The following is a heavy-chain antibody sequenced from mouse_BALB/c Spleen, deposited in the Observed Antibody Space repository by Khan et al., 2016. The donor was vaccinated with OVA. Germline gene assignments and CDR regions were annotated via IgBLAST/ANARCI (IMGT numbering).Heavy chain of an antibody. Sequence: VELVESGPGLVAPSQSLSITCTVSGFSLTGYGVNWVRQPPGKGLEWLGMIWGDGSTDYNSALKSRLSISKDNSKSQVFLKMNSLQTDDTSRYDGARAYYGNNREAMDYWGQGTSVTVSS. CDR2: IWGDGST. CDR3: ARAYYGNNREAMDY. CDR1: GFSLTGYG. D-gene: IGHD2-10*01. V-gene: IGHV2-6-7*01. J-gene: IGHJ4*01.